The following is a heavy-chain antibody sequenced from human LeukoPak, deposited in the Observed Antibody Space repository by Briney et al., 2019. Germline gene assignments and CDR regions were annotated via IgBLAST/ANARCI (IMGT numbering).Heavy chain of an antibody. CDR3: ARRGNYGSNNYYYYYYMDV. Sequence: SETLSLTCTVSGGPISSYYWSWIRQPPGKGLEWIGYIYYSGSTNYNPSLKSRVTISVDTSKNQFSLKLSSVTAADTAVYYCARRGNYGSNNYYYYYYMDVWGKGTTVTVSS. CDR2: IYYSGST. J-gene: IGHJ6*03. CDR1: GGPISSYY. V-gene: IGHV4-59*01. D-gene: IGHD3-10*01.